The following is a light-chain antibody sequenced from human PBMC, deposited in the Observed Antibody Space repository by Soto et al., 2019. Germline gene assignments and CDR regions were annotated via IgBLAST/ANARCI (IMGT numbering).Light chain of an antibody. V-gene: IGKV3-20*01. J-gene: IGKJ4*01. CDR1: QSVSRY. CDR2: DTS. Sequence: EIVLTQSPGTLSLSVGERVTLSCRASQSVSRYLAWYQQTPGQAPRLLIYDTSNRATGTPDRFSGSGSGTDLTLTISRLEPEDFTVYYCQQYGSSPLTFGGGTTVEIK. CDR3: QQYGSSPLT.